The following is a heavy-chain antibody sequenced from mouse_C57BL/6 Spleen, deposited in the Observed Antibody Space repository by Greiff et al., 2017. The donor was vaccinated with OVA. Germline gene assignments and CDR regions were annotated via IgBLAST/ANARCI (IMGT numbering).Heavy chain of an antibody. Sequence: EVQLQQSGPELVKPGASVKIPCKASGYTFTDYNMDWVKQSHGKSLEWIGDINPNNGGTIYNQKFKGKATLTVDKSSSTAYMELRSLTSEDTAVYYCARGDYGSSYSWFAYWGQGTLVTVSA. J-gene: IGHJ3*01. V-gene: IGHV1-18*01. D-gene: IGHD1-1*01. CDR2: INPNNGGT. CDR3: ARGDYGSSYSWFAY. CDR1: GYTFTDYN.